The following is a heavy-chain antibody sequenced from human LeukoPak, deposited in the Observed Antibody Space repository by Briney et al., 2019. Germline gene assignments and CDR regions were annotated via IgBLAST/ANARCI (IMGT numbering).Heavy chain of an antibody. V-gene: IGHV1-2*02. J-gene: IGHJ4*02. CDR1: GYTFTGYF. CDR3: AREVSGTLYSDY. D-gene: IGHD6-19*01. Sequence: EASVKVSCKASGYTFTGYFMHWVRQAPGQGLEWMGWINPDSGGTNYAQKFQGRVTVTRDTSISTAYMELSSLRSDDTAVYYRAREVSGTLYSDYWGQGTLVTVSS. CDR2: INPDSGGT.